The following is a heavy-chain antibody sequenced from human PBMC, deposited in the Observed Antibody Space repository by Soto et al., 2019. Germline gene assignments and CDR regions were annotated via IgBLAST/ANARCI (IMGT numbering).Heavy chain of an antibody. Sequence: LQSGAKVKEPGSSVRVSCQVSGSTFNNFAFSWVRQAPGHGPEWMGGIVVDSNTAEYSQRFQDRVTITADTSTDTLYMELGSLTFEDTAVYYCARAIKRWEVNYYFDFWGQGTLVTVSS. D-gene: IGHD1-26*01. CDR3: ARAIKRWEVNYYFDF. J-gene: IGHJ4*02. CDR1: GSTFNNFA. V-gene: IGHV1-69*06. CDR2: IVVDSNTA.